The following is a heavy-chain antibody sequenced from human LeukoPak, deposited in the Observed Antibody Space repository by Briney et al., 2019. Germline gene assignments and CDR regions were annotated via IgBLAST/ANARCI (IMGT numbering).Heavy chain of an antibody. V-gene: IGHV3-30-3*01. J-gene: IGHJ4*02. CDR1: GFTFSSYA. D-gene: IGHD3-22*01. CDR2: ISYDGSNK. CDR3: ARDHRPWNYYDSSGYYID. Sequence: GGSLRLSCAASGFTFSSYAMHWVRQAPGKGLEWVAVISYDGSNKYYADSVKGRFTISRDNSKNTLYLQMNSLRAEDTAVYYCARDHRPWNYYDSSGYYIDWGQGTLVTVSS.